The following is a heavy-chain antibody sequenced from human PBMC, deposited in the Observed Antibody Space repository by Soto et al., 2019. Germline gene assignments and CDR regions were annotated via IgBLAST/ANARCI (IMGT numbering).Heavy chain of an antibody. D-gene: IGHD3-9*01. Sequence: ASVKVSCKASGGTFSSYAISWVRQAPGQGLEWMGGIIPIFGTANYAQKFQGRVTITADESTSTAYMELSSLRSEDTAVYYCARDHLPNYDILTGYYYYYGMDVWGQGTTVTVSS. CDR2: IIPIFGTA. CDR1: GGTFSSYA. V-gene: IGHV1-69*13. CDR3: ARDHLPNYDILTGYYYYYGMDV. J-gene: IGHJ6*02.